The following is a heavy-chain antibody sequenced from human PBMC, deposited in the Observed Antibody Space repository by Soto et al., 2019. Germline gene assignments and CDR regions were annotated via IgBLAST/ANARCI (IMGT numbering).Heavy chain of an antibody. J-gene: IGHJ5*02. V-gene: IGHV3-30*18. CDR2: ISYDGSNK. CDR1: GFTFSSYG. D-gene: IGHD2-2*01. CDR3: AKPAGPYSISSNNWFDP. Sequence: GGSLRLSCAASGFTFSSYGMHWVRQAPGKGLEWVAVISYDGSNKYYADSVKGRFTISRDNSKNTLYLQMNSLRAEDTAVYYCAKPAGPYSISSNNWFDPWGQGTLVTVSS.